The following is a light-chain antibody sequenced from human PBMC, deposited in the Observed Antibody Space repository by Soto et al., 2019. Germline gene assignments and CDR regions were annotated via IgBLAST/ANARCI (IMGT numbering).Light chain of an antibody. CDR3: QQYGSSGT. CDR2: DAS. Sequence: EIVLTQSPGTLSLSPGERATLSCRASQSIRRNYLAWYQQRSGQAPRLLIYDASSRATGIPDRFSGSGSGTDFTLTISGLEPEDFAMYYCQQYGSSGTFGQGTQVDIK. V-gene: IGKV3-20*01. CDR1: QSIRRNY. J-gene: IGKJ1*01.